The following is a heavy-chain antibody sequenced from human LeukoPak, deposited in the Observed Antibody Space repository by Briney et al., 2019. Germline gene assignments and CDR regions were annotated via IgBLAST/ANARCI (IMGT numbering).Heavy chain of an antibody. CDR1: GGSISSSSYY. CDR2: IYYSGST. CDR3: ASGSGSYYGAFDI. V-gene: IGHV4-39*01. J-gene: IGHJ3*02. Sequence: PSETLSLTCTVSGGSISSSSYYWCWIRQPPGKGLEWIGSIYYSGSTYYNPSLKSRVTISVDTSKNQFSLKLSSVTAADTAVYYCASGSGSYYGAFDIWGQGTMVTVSS. D-gene: IGHD1-26*01.